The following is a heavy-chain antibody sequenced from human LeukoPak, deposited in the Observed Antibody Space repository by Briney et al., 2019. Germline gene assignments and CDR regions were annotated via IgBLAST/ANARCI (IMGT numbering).Heavy chain of an antibody. CDR3: ARDLGGEAGSSGFSY. CDR1: GGSFSGYY. CDR2: IYYSGST. D-gene: IGHD3-16*01. J-gene: IGHJ4*02. Sequence: SETLSLTCAVYGGSFSGYYWSWIRQPPGKGLEWIGYIYYSGSTNYNPSLKSRVTISVDTSKNQFSLKLSSVTAADTAVYYCARDLGGEAGSSGFSYWGQGTLVTVSS. V-gene: IGHV4-59*01.